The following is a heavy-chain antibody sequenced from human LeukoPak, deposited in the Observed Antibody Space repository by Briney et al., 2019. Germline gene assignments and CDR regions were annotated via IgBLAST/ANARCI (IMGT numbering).Heavy chain of an antibody. CDR2: IFSRSDTI. V-gene: IGHV3-48*04. CDR1: GFSFDSYS. J-gene: IGHJ4*02. Sequence: GGSLRLSCAVSGFSFDSYSMSWIRQAPGKGLEWVSYIFSRSDTIYYADSVKGRFTISRDNAKNSLYLQMNSLRAEDTAVYYCARDRGSSWYFPAVCWGQGTLVTVSS. D-gene: IGHD6-13*01. CDR3: ARDRGSSWYFPAVC.